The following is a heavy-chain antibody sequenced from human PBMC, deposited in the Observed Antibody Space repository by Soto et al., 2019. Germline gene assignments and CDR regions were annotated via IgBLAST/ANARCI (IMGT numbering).Heavy chain of an antibody. CDR2: ISYDGSNK. CDR1: GFTFSSYA. J-gene: IGHJ5*02. CDR3: ARDKWFGEGQGGSLDP. Sequence: HPGGSLRLSCAASGFTFSSYAMHWVRQAPGKGLEWVAVISYDGSNKYYADSVKGRFTISRDNSKNTLYLQMNSLRAEDTALYYCARDKWFGEGQGGSLDPWGQGTLVTVSS. V-gene: IGHV3-30-3*01. D-gene: IGHD3-10*01.